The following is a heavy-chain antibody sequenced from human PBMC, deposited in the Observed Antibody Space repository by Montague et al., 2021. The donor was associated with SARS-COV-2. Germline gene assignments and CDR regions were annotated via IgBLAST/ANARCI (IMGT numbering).Heavy chain of an antibody. CDR2: INHSGST. Sequence: SETLSLTCNVSGASISRSDYYWAWIRQPPGKGLEWIGEINHSGSTNYNPSLKSRVTISVDTSKNQFSLKLSSVTAADTAVYYCARVRAVPAAMRIFSLGRSYYGVDVWGQGTTVTVSS. V-gene: IGHV4-39*07. D-gene: IGHD2-2*01. CDR3: ARVRAVPAAMRIFSLGRSYYGVDV. J-gene: IGHJ6*02. CDR1: GASISRSDYY.